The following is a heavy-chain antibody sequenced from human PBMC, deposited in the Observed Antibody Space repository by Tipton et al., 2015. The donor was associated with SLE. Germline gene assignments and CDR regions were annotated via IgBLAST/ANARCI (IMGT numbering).Heavy chain of an antibody. V-gene: IGHV4-39*07. Sequence: TLSLTCTVPGGSISSSSYYWGWIRQPPGKGLEWIGNIYYNGRAHYNPSLKSRVTMSVDTSKNQFSLRLSSVTAADTAVYYCARDRRSEGYGFDIWGQGTVVTVSS. CDR3: ARDRRSEGYGFDI. J-gene: IGHJ3*02. D-gene: IGHD1-1*01. CDR1: GGSISSSSYY. CDR2: IYYNGRA.